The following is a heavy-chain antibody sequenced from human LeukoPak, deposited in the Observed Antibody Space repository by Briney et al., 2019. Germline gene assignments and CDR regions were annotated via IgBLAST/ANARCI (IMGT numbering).Heavy chain of an antibody. CDR3: ARDSRGYCSSTSCSPTFDY. CDR2: IKQDGSEK. D-gene: IGHD2-2*01. Sequence: GGSLRLSCAASGFTFSSYWMSWVRQAPGKGLEWVANIKQDGSEKYYVDSVKGRFTISRDNAKNSLYLQMNSLRAEDTAMYYCARDSRGYCSSTSCSPTFDYWGQGTLVTVSS. J-gene: IGHJ4*02. V-gene: IGHV3-7*01. CDR1: GFTFSSYW.